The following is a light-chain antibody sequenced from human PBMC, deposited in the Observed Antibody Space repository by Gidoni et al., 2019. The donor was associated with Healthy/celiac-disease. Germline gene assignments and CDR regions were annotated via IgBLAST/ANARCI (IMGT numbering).Light chain of an antibody. CDR1: QSVSSSY. J-gene: IGKJ4*01. CDR2: GAS. CDR3: KQYGSSPLT. V-gene: IGKV3-20*01. Sequence: EIVLTQSPVTLSLSPGERATLSCSASQSVSSSYLAWYQQKPGQAPRLLIYGASSRATGIPDRFSGSGSGTDFTLTISRLEPEDFAVYYCKQYGSSPLTFGGGTKVEIK.